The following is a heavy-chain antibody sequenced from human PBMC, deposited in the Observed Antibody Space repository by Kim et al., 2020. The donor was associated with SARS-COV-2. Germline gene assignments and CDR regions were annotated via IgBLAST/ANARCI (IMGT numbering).Heavy chain of an antibody. CDR2: INTNTGNP. D-gene: IGHD3-10*01. CDR1: GYTFTSYA. CDR3: ARVRSQYYGSGRRPRNGMDV. V-gene: IGHV7-4-1*02. Sequence: ASVKVSCKASGYTFTSYAMNWVRQAPGQGLEWMGWINTNTGNPTYAQGFTGRFVFSLDTSVSTAYLQISSLKAEDTAVYYCARVRSQYYGSGRRPRNGMDVWGQGNTVTVSS. J-gene: IGHJ6*02.